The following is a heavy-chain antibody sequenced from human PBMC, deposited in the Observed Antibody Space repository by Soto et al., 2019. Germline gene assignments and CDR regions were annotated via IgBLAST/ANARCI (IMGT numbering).Heavy chain of an antibody. Sequence: QVQLVQSGAEVKKPGSSVKVSCKASGGTFSTHAISWVRQAPGQGLEWMGGIIPIFGTANYAQKFHGRVTITADKSTSTAYMEVRSLRSEDTAVYYCARGWETVGTTTPFAYWGQGTLVTVSS. D-gene: IGHD1-26*01. CDR3: ARGWETVGTTTPFAY. V-gene: IGHV1-69*06. J-gene: IGHJ4*02. CDR1: GGTFSTHA. CDR2: IIPIFGTA.